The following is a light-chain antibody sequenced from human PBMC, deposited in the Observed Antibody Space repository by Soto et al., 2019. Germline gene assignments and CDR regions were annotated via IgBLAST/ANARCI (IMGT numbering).Light chain of an antibody. V-gene: IGLV3-21*02. CDR1: NIGSDS. J-gene: IGLJ1*01. CDR3: QVWDGSSDHYV. Sequence: SYELTQPPSVSVAPGQTARSTCGGDNIGSDSVHWYQQKPGQAPLLVVYDDSDRPSGIPERFSGFSYGNTATLTISRVEAGDEADYYCQVWDGSSDHYVFGTGTKVTVL. CDR2: DDS.